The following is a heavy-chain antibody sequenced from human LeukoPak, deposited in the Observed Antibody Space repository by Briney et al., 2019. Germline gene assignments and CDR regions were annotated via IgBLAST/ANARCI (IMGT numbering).Heavy chain of an antibody. CDR1: GYTFTGYY. Sequence: ASVKVSCKASGYTFTGYYMHWVRQAPGQGLEWMGWINPNSGGTNYAQKFQGRVTMTRDTSISTAYMELSRLRSDDTAVYYCARVASPYGPARGMDVWGQGTTVTVSS. CDR3: ARVASPYGPARGMDV. D-gene: IGHD3-10*01. J-gene: IGHJ6*02. CDR2: INPNSGGT. V-gene: IGHV1-2*02.